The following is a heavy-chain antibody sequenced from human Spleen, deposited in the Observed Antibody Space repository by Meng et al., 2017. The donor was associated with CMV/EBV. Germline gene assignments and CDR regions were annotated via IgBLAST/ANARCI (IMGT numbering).Heavy chain of an antibody. CDR1: TRYD. Sequence: TRYDSNWWGHATGHGLEWMGWMNPNSGNTGYAQKFQGRVTMTRNTSISTAYMELSSLRSEDTAVYYCAREGGGFLAARNYYYYGMDVWGQGTTVTVSS. CDR3: AREGGGFLAARNYYYYGMDV. D-gene: IGHD6-6*01. CDR2: MNPNSGNT. V-gene: IGHV1-8*01. J-gene: IGHJ6*02.